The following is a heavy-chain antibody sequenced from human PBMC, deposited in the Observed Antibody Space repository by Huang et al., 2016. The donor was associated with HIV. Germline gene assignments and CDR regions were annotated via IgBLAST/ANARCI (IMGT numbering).Heavy chain of an antibody. V-gene: IGHV3-30*18. Sequence: QVQLVESGGGVVQPGRSLRLSFAASGFTFSNYGFHWVRQAPVKGLEWVAAISYDGSYQYYSYSLKGRFTISRDDTQKTLYLQMGRLRAEDTAVYFCAKDREDSAYQLDYWGQGTRVTVSS. J-gene: IGHJ4*02. CDR1: GFTFSNYG. CDR2: ISYDGSYQ. D-gene: IGHD5-12*01. CDR3: AKDREDSAYQLDY.